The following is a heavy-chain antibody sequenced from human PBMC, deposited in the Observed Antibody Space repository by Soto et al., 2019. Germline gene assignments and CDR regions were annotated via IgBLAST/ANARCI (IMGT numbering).Heavy chain of an antibody. V-gene: IGHV1-18*01. CDR3: ARDPESYSSSWYPHFDY. CDR2: ISAYNGNT. CDR1: GYTFTSYG. J-gene: IGHJ4*02. D-gene: IGHD6-13*01. Sequence: GASVKVSCKASGYTFTSYGISWARQAPGQGLEWMGWISAYNGNTNYAQKLQGRVTMTTDTSTSTAYMELRSLRSDDTAVYYCARDPESYSSSWYPHFDYWGQGTLVTVSS.